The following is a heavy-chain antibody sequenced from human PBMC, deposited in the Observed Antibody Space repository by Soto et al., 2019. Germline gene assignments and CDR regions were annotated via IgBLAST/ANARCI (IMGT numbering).Heavy chain of an antibody. CDR3: VAAPYCCGGYCPGDYYYGIDV. CDR2: IFWTADS. Sequence: QITLKESGPPPVKPTQTLTLTCTFSGFSFSSIGVAVGWIRQPPGQALESHGLIFWTADSRHSPSLKHRLTTTKDMSNNPLVLSMANMDRVDTATYYCVAAPYCCGGYCPGDYYYGIDVWGQGTTVTVS. V-gene: IGHV2-5*01. CDR1: GFSFSSIGVA. J-gene: IGHJ6*02. D-gene: IGHD2-21*02.